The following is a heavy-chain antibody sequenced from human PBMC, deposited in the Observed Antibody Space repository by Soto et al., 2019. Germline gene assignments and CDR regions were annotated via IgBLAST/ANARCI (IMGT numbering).Heavy chain of an antibody. Sequence: QLQLQESGSGLVKPSQTLSLTCAVSGGSISSGGYSWSWIRQPPGKGLEWIGYIYHSGSTYYNPSLKVRVTISVDRCKTLFSLKLSSVTAADSAVYYCAGVRGPYCGGECYPPTPSWFDPWGQGTLVTVSS. CDR2: IYHSGST. CDR1: GGSISSGGYS. CDR3: AGVRGPYCGGECYPPTPSWFDP. D-gene: IGHD2-21*01. V-gene: IGHV4-30-2*01. J-gene: IGHJ5*02.